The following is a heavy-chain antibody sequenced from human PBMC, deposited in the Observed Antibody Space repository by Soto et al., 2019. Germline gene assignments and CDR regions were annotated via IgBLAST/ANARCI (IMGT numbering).Heavy chain of an antibody. CDR3: ARGGSGWRYFDY. Sequence: QVQLQESGPGLVKPSETLSLTCTVSGGSISSYYWSWIRQPPGKGLEWIGYIYYSGSTNYNPSLKRRVTISVDTSKNQFSLKLSSVTAADTAVYYCARGGSGWRYFDYWGQGTLVTVSS. CDR1: GGSISSYY. D-gene: IGHD6-19*01. J-gene: IGHJ4*02. CDR2: IYYSGST. V-gene: IGHV4-59*01.